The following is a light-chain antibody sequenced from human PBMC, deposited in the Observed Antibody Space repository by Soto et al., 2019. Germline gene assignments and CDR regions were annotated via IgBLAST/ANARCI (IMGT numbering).Light chain of an antibody. Sequence: EIELTQPPGTLSFSPGERATLSCRASHSLSSYLAWYQQKPGQAPRLLIYGASSRATGIPDRFSGSGSGTDFTLTISRLEPEDFAVYYCQQYGSSPQTFGQGTKVDIK. CDR1: HSLSSY. V-gene: IGKV3-20*01. CDR2: GAS. J-gene: IGKJ1*01. CDR3: QQYGSSPQT.